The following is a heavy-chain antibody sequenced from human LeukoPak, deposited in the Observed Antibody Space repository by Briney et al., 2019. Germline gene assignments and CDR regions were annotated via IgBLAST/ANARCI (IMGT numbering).Heavy chain of an antibody. Sequence: GGSLRLSCAASEFTFTTNAMSWVRQAPGKGLEWVSAISGRTGGTYYADSVKGRFTISRDNSKSTLYLQMDSLRAEDTAVYYCAKCGNSGCHLIDYWGQGTLVTAAS. J-gene: IGHJ4*02. CDR1: EFTFTTNA. CDR3: AKCGNSGCHLIDY. D-gene: IGHD5-12*01. CDR2: ISGRTGGT. V-gene: IGHV3-23*01.